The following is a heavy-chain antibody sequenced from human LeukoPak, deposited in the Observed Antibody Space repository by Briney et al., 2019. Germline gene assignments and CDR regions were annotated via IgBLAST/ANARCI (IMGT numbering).Heavy chain of an antibody. CDR2: IRYDGTNK. J-gene: IGHJ4*02. D-gene: IGHD5-12*01. CDR1: GFTFSNCG. Sequence: GGSLRLSCAASGFTFSNCGMHWVRQAPGKGLEWVAFIRYDGTNKYYADSVKGRFTISRDNSKNTLYLQVNSLRAEDTAVYYCARDLGFSGYAAFDYWGQGTLVTVSS. V-gene: IGHV3-30*02. CDR3: ARDLGFSGYAAFDY.